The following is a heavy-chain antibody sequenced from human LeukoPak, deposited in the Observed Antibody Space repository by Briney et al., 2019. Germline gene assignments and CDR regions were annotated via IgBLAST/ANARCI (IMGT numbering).Heavy chain of an antibody. Sequence: SETLSLTCAVYGGSFSGYYWSWIRQPPGKGLEWIGEINHSGSTNYNPSLKSRVTKSVDTSKNQFSLKLSSVTAADTAVYYCARDLSGPRGGDAFDIWGQGTMVTVSS. CDR3: ARDLSGPRGGDAFDI. D-gene: IGHD1-26*01. CDR1: GGSFSGYY. V-gene: IGHV4-34*01. CDR2: INHSGST. J-gene: IGHJ3*02.